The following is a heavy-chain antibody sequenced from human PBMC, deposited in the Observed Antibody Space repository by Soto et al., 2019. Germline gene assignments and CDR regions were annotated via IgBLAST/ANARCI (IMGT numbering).Heavy chain of an antibody. V-gene: IGHV1-8*01. J-gene: IGHJ6*03. CDR2: MNPNSGNT. Sequence: ASVKVSCKASGYTFTSYDINWVRQATGQGLEWMGWMNPNSGNTGYAQKFQGRVTMTRNTSISTAYMELSSLRSEDTAVYYCASQSSWLGELWIGYYYMDVWGKGTTVTVSS. D-gene: IGHD3-10*01. CDR3: ASQSSWLGELWIGYYYMDV. CDR1: GYTFTSYD.